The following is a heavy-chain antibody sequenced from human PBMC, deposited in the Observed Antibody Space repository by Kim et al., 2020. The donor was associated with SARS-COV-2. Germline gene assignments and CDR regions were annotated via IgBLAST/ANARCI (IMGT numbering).Heavy chain of an antibody. J-gene: IGHJ4*02. Sequence: GGSLRRSCAASGFIVSSNHMTWVRQAPGKGLEWVSIIYADGRTFYADSVEGRFTISRDSSKNTLDLQRNSLRADDTAVYYCARDGTYRLENWGQGTLITVSS. CDR1: GFIVSSNH. CDR3: ARDGTYRLEN. CDR2: IYADGRT. D-gene: IGHD1-26*01. V-gene: IGHV3-53*01.